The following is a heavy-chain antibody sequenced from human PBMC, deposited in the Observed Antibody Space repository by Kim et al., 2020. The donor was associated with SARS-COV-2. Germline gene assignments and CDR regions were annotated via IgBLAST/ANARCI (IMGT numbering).Heavy chain of an antibody. V-gene: IGHV1-46*01. CDR3: ARDREKWLVAGGYYYYGMDV. CDR2: INPSGGST. D-gene: IGHD6-19*01. Sequence: ASVKVSCKASGYTFTSYYMHWVRQAPGQGLEWMGIINPSGGSTSYAQKFQGRVTMTRDTSTSTVYMELSSLRSEDTDVYYCARDREKWLVAGGYYYYGMDVWGQGTTVTVSS. J-gene: IGHJ6*02. CDR1: GYTFTSYY.